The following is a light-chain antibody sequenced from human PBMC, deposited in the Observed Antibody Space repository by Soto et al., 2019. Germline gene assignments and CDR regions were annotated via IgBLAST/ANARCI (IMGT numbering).Light chain of an antibody. CDR3: SSYTNSGAHVV. J-gene: IGLJ2*01. CDR2: EVS. Sequence: QSALTQPASVSGSPGQSITISCTGTSSDVGGYNYVSWYQQYPGKAPKFMIYEVSNRPSGVSNRFSGSKSGSTASLTISGLQAEDEAVYYCSSYTNSGAHVVFGGGTKLTGL. V-gene: IGLV2-14*01. CDR1: SSDVGGYNY.